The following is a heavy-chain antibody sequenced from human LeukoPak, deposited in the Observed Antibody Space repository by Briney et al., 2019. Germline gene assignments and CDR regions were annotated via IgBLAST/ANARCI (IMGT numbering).Heavy chain of an antibody. CDR2: IDHTGST. CDR1: DDSITIYY. Sequence: SETLSLTCTVSDDSITIYYWTWIRQPPGKGLEWIGYIDHTGSTNYNPSLNSRVTISRDTSKNHFSLELTSATAADTAVYFCARGRVSSNTWYSTYYYYFFMDVWGKGTTVTVSS. D-gene: IGHD6-13*01. CDR3: ARGRVSSNTWYSTYYYYFFMDV. J-gene: IGHJ6*03. V-gene: IGHV4-59*01.